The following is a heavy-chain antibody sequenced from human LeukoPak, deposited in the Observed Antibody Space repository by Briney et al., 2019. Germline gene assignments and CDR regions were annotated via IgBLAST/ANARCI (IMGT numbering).Heavy chain of an antibody. D-gene: IGHD2-2*01. Sequence: GGSLRLSCAASGFTFSSYAMHWVRQAPGKGLEWVAVISYDGSNKYYADSVKGRFTISRDNSKNTLYLQMNSLRAEDTAVYYCARDHPEYQLLGGAFDIWGQGTMVTVSS. V-gene: IGHV3-30-3*01. CDR2: ISYDGSNK. J-gene: IGHJ3*02. CDR1: GFTFSSYA. CDR3: ARDHPEYQLLGGAFDI.